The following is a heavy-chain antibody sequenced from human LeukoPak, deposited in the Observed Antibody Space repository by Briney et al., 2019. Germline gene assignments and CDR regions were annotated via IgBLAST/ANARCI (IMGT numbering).Heavy chain of an antibody. D-gene: IGHD3-9*01. CDR2: IYTSGST. CDR1: GGSISSYH. Sequence: SETLSLTCTVSGGSISSYHWSWIRQPAGKGLEWIGRIYTSGSTNYNPSLKSRVTMSVDTSKNQFSLKLSSVTAADTAVYYCAREDYDILTGYYLGVVYWGQGTLVTVSS. V-gene: IGHV4-4*07. J-gene: IGHJ4*02. CDR3: AREDYDILTGYYLGVVY.